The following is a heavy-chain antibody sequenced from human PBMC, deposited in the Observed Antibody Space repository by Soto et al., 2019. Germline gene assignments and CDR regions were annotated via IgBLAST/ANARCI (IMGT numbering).Heavy chain of an antibody. Sequence: GASVKVSCKASGYTFSNYAIHWIRQAPGQRLEWMGWINAGDGNTKYSQKFQDRVTITSDRSASTAYMELSGLRSEDTAVYYCATCVCPPGAGTNDYYYYAMDVWG. CDR1: GYTFSNYA. CDR3: ATCVCPPGAGTNDYYYYAMDV. V-gene: IGHV1-3*01. CDR2: INAGDGNT. D-gene: IGHD1-7*01. J-gene: IGHJ6*02.